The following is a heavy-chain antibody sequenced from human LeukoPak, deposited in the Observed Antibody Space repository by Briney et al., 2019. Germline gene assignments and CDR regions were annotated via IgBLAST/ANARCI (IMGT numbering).Heavy chain of an antibody. J-gene: IGHJ5*02. CDR3: ARDFPDDYGDYVGWFDP. D-gene: IGHD4-17*01. CDR2: IIPIFGTA. V-gene: IGHV1-69*06. Sequence: SVKVSCKASGGTFSSYAISWVRQAPGQGLEWMGGIIPIFGTANYAQKFQGRVTITADKSTSTAYMELGSLRSEDTAVYYCARDFPDDYGDYVGWFDPWGQGTLVTVSS. CDR1: GGTFSSYA.